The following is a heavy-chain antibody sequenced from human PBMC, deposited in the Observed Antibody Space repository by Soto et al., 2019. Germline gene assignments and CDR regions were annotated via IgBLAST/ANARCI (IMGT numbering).Heavy chain of an antibody. V-gene: IGHV3-23*01. CDR3: VKEWSKRYYLDY. Sequence: EVQLLESGGDLVQPGGSLRLSCAASGFAFSNYAMNWVHQPPGKGLEWVPVISGGGGTTYYADSVKGRFTISRDNSKKTLYLQMSSLGGDDTTVYYCVKEWSKRYYLDYWAQGTLVIVSS. CDR2: ISGGGGTT. D-gene: IGHD2-15*01. CDR1: GFAFSNYA. J-gene: IGHJ4*02.